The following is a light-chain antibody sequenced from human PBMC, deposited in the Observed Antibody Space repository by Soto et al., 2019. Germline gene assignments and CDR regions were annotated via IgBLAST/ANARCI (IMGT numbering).Light chain of an antibody. V-gene: IGLV2-14*03. CDR1: NSDIGGYDY. J-gene: IGLJ2*01. Sequence: QSALTQPASVSGSPGQSITISCTGTNSDIGGYDYVSWYQQYPGKAPKLMIYDVRNRPSGVSDRFSGSKSGNTASLTISGLQTEDEADYYCSSYTSSITVVFGGGTKLTVL. CDR3: SSYTSSITVV. CDR2: DVR.